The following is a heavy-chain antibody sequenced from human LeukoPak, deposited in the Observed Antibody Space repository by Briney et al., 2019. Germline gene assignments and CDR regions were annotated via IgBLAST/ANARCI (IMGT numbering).Heavy chain of an antibody. Sequence: TGGSLRLSCAASGFTFSTYFTHWVRQAPGKGLEWVAVIASDGSHTFYVESVKGRFTISRDNSKNTLYLQMNSLRAEDTAVYFCARERQDTIVHSGAFDIWGQGTIVTVSS. CDR2: IASDGSHT. CDR3: ARERQDTIVHSGAFDI. J-gene: IGHJ3*02. CDR1: GFTFSTYF. V-gene: IGHV3-30-3*01. D-gene: IGHD3-10*01.